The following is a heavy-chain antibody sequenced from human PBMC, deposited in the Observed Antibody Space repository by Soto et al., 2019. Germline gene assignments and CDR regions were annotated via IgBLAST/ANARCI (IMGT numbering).Heavy chain of an antibody. CDR3: AREKTYFDWLDYYYGMDV. V-gene: IGHV1-2*02. D-gene: IGHD3-9*01. CDR1: GYTFTGYY. J-gene: IGHJ6*02. CDR2: INPNSGGT. Sequence: EASVKVSCKASGYTFTGYYMHWVRQAPGQGLEWMGWINPNSGGTNYAQKFQGRVTMTRDTSISTAYMELSRLRSDDTAVYYCAREKTYFDWLDYYYGMDVWGQGTTVTVSS.